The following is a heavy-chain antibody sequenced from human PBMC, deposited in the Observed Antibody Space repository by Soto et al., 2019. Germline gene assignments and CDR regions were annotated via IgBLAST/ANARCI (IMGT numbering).Heavy chain of an antibody. CDR2: INAGNCNT. CDR1: GYTFTSYA. D-gene: IGHD5-18*01. J-gene: IGHJ3*02. CDR3: ARDSDTALWINAFDI. Sequence: QVQLVQSGAEVKKPGASVKVSCKASGYTFTSYAMHWVRQAPGQRLEWMGWINAGNCNTKYSQKFQGRVTITRDTSASTAYMELSSLRCEDTAVYYCARDSDTALWINAFDIWGKGTMVTVSS. V-gene: IGHV1-3*01.